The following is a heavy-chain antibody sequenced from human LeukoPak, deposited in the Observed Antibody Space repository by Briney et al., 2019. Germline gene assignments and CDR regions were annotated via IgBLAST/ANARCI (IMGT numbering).Heavy chain of an antibody. CDR3: ARDPGIAVAHYPYYYYYGMDV. J-gene: IGHJ6*02. V-gene: IGHV3-48*01. CDR2: ISSSSSTI. D-gene: IGHD6-19*01. Sequence: GGSLRLSCAASGFTFSSYTMHWIRQAPGKGLEWVSYISSSSSTIYYADSVKGRFTISRDNAKNSLYLQMNSLRAEDTAVYYCARDPGIAVAHYPYYYYYGMDVWGQGTTVTVSS. CDR1: GFTFSSYT.